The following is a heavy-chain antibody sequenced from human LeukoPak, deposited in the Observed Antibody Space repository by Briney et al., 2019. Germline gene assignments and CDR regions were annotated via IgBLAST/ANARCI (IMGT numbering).Heavy chain of an antibody. J-gene: IGHJ5*02. CDR2: ITGGHYAT. V-gene: IGHV3-23*01. Sequence: GGSLRLSCAASGFSFSSFAITWVRQAPGKGLEWVSSITGGHYATYNTDSVKGRFTISRDNAKNTLYLQMNSLRADDTAIYYCTKDPNGDYIGAFDPWGQGTLVTVSS. CDR1: GFSFSSFA. D-gene: IGHD4-17*01. CDR3: TKDPNGDYIGAFDP.